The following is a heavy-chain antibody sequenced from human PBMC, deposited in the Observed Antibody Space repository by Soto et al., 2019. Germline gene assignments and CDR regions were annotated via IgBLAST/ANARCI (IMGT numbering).Heavy chain of an antibody. D-gene: IGHD3-3*01. CDR3: ARRITIFGVNTYRYFDY. CDR1: GYSFTSYW. J-gene: IGHJ4*02. CDR2: IYPGDSST. Sequence: PGESLKISCRGSGYSFTSYWIGWVRQMPGKGLEWMGIIYPGDSSTRYSPSFQGQVTMQVDKSISTAYLQWSSLKASDTAMYYWARRITIFGVNTYRYFDYWGQGTLVTVSS. V-gene: IGHV5-51*01.